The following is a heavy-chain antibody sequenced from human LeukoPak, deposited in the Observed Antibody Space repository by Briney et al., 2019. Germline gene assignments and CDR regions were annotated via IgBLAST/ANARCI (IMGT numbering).Heavy chain of an antibody. CDR1: AFTFSSYA. CDR2: ISGSGGST. V-gene: IGHV3-23*01. Sequence: GGSLRLSCAASAFTFSSYAMSWFRQAPGKGLEWVSAISGSGGSTYYADSVKGRFTVSRDNSKNTLYLQMNSLRAEDTAVYYCAKDHRDYDFWSGCSLGYFQHWGQGTLVTVSS. D-gene: IGHD3-3*01. J-gene: IGHJ1*01. CDR3: AKDHRDYDFWSGCSLGYFQH.